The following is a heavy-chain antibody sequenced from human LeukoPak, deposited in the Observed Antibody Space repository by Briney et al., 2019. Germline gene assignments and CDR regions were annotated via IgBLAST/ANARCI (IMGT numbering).Heavy chain of an antibody. CDR3: ARVGNRYYFDY. Sequence: GGSLRLSCAASGFTFSSYSMNWVRQAPGKGLEWVSSISSSSSYIYYADSVKGRFTISRDNVKNSLYLQMNSLRAEDTAVYYCARVGNRYYFDYWGQGTLVTVSS. D-gene: IGHD1-26*01. J-gene: IGHJ4*02. V-gene: IGHV3-21*01. CDR1: GFTFSSYS. CDR2: ISSSSSYI.